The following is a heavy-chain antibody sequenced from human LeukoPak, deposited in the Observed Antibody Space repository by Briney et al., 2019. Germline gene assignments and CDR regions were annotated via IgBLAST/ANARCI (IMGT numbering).Heavy chain of an antibody. Sequence: PGGSLRLSCAASGFTFSSYAMSWVRQAPGKGLEWVAVISYDGSNKYYADSVKGRFTISRDNSKNTLYLQMNSLRAEDTAVYYCAKPPLYGDYVLNYWGQGTLVTVSS. J-gene: IGHJ4*02. D-gene: IGHD4-17*01. CDR1: GFTFSSYA. CDR2: ISYDGSNK. CDR3: AKPPLYGDYVLNY. V-gene: IGHV3-30*18.